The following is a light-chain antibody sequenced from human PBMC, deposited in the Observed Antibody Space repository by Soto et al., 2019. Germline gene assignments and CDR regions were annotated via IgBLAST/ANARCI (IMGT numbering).Light chain of an antibody. CDR2: AAS. Sequence: DIQMTQSPSSLFASVGDSVTITCRASQTITTYLNWYRQKPGKAPKLLIYAASSLQSGVPSRFSGSGSETEFTLTISSLQPEDFATYFCQQSYRAPLTFGGGTKVEIK. CDR1: QTITTY. CDR3: QQSYRAPLT. J-gene: IGKJ4*01. V-gene: IGKV1-39*01.